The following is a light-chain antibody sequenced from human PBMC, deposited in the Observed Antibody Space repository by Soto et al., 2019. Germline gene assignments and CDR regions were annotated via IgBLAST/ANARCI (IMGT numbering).Light chain of an antibody. CDR1: QSVGNN. CDR3: QQSNEWPPIT. CDR2: YAS. V-gene: IGKV3-15*01. J-gene: IGKJ5*01. Sequence: EIMMTQSPATLSVSPGERATLSCWASQSVGNNLAWYQQKPGQPPRLLIYYASTRATDVPARFSGSGSGTEFTLTISSLQSEDFALYSCQQSNEWPPITFGHGTRLEIK.